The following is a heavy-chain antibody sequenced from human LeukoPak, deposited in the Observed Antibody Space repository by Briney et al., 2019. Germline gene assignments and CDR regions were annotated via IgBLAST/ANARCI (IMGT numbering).Heavy chain of an antibody. D-gene: IGHD3-3*01. Sequence: GGSLRLSCAASGFPFSGYGMHWVRQAPGKGLEWVAVAYGDGSSQYYADSVKGRFTISRDNSKNTLYLQMNSLRAEDTAAYYCAKDASTWSGLGYFDYWGQGTLVTVSS. CDR1: GFPFSGYG. CDR3: AKDASTWSGLGYFDY. V-gene: IGHV3-33*06. J-gene: IGHJ4*02. CDR2: AYGDGSSQ.